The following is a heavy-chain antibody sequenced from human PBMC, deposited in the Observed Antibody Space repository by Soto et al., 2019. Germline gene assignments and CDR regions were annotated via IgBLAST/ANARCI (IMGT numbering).Heavy chain of an antibody. CDR2: ISAYNGNT. CDR3: ARGGLYDILTGYDVYYYYMDV. CDR1: GYTFTSYG. J-gene: IGHJ6*03. V-gene: IGHV1-18*01. Sequence: QVQLVQSGAEVKKPGASVKVSCKASGYTFTSYGISWVRQAPGQGLEWMGWISAYNGNTNYAQKLQGRVTMTTDTSTSTAYMELRSLRSDDTAVYYCARGGLYDILTGYDVYYYYMDVWGKGTTVTVSS. D-gene: IGHD3-9*01.